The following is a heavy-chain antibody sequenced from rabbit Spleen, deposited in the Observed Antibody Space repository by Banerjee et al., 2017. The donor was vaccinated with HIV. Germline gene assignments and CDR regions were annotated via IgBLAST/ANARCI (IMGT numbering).Heavy chain of an antibody. CDR1: GFSFSNKAV. J-gene: IGHJ4*01. CDR2: INAVTGKA. V-gene: IGHV1S40*01. CDR3: ASGYSDVYFTL. Sequence: QSLEESGGGLVKPEGSLTLTCKASGFSFSNKAVMCWVRQAPGKGLEWIACINAVTGKAVYASWAKGRFTFSKTSSTTVTLQMTSLTAADTATYFCASGYSDVYFTLWGQGTLVTVS. D-gene: IGHD1-1*01.